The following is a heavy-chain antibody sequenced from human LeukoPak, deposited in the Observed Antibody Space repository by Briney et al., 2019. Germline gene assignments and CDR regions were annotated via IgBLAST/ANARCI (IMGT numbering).Heavy chain of an antibody. Sequence: GRSLRLSCAASGFTFSSYAMHWVRQAPGKELEWVAVISYDGSNKYYADSVKGRFTISRDNSKNTLYLQMNSLRAEDTAVYYCARGSPCSGGSCRDYYYYYGMDVWGKGTTVTVSS. CDR1: GFTFSSYA. CDR3: ARGSPCSGGSCRDYYYYYGMDV. V-gene: IGHV3-30*04. CDR2: ISYDGSNK. J-gene: IGHJ6*04. D-gene: IGHD2-15*01.